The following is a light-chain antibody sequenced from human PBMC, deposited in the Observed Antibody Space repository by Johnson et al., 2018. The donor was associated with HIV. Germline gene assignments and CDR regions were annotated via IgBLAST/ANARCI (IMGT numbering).Light chain of an antibody. Sequence: QSVLTQPPSVSAAPGQKVTISCSGSSSNIGNNYVSWYQQLPGTAPKLLIYENNKRPSGIPDRFSGSKSGTSATLGITGLQTGDAADYYCGTWDSSLSAGRGFRIGTKVTVL. CDR1: SSNIGNNY. CDR2: ENN. CDR3: GTWDSSLSAGRG. J-gene: IGLJ1*01. V-gene: IGLV1-51*02.